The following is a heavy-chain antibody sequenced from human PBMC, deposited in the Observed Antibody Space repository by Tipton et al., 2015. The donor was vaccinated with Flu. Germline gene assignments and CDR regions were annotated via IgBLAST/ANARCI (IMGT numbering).Heavy chain of an antibody. Sequence: TLSLTCTVSGGSISSYYWSWIRQPAGKGLEWIGRIYTSGSTNYNPSLKSRVTMSVDTSKNQFSLKLSSATAADPAVYYGARGGHFYGSGSLWGYYYYGMDVWGQGTTVTVSS. CDR1: GGSISSYY. J-gene: IGHJ6*02. CDR3: ARGGHFYGSGSLWGYYYYGMDV. V-gene: IGHV4-4*07. CDR2: IYTSGST. D-gene: IGHD3-10*01.